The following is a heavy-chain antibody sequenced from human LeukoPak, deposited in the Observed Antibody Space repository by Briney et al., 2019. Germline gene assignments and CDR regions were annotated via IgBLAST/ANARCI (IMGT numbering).Heavy chain of an antibody. CDR1: GGTFSSYA. V-gene: IGHV1-69*05. CDR2: IIPIFGTA. J-gene: IGHJ4*02. CDR3: AREGYCSGTTCSPLVY. D-gene: IGHD2-2*01. Sequence: SVKVSCKASGGTFSSYAISWVRRAPGQGLEWMGGIIPIFGTANYAQKFQGRVTITTDESTSTAYMELSSLRSEDTAVYYCAREGYCSGTTCSPLVYWGQGSLVTVPS.